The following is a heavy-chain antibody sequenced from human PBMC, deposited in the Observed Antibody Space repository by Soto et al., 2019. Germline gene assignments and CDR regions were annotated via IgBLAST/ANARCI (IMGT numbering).Heavy chain of an antibody. CDR1: GFTFGTPD. D-gene: IGHD3-10*01. Sequence: QLLQSGGGLVQPGGSLTLSCAASGFTFGTPDMSWGLQAPGEGLEWVSTIDGSGGITYYADSVKGPFNISRDNSRNTVYLQMNSLRGDDTSLYYCVKNSAWFNTWGQGALVPVSP. CDR2: IDGSGGIT. J-gene: IGHJ5*02. CDR3: VKNSAWFNT. V-gene: IGHV3-23*01.